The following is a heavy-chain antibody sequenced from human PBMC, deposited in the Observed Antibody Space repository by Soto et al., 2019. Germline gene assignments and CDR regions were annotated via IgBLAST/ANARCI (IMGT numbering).Heavy chain of an antibody. V-gene: IGHV3-15*07. Sequence: EVQLVESGGGLVRPGGSLRISCVASGFSFSNSWMNWVRQAPGKGLEWVGRIKSIADGGATDYTAPVKGRFTISKDDSKNTLFLQMNSLKTEDTAVYYCATRNDHWGQGTLVTVSS. CDR2: IKSIADGGAT. J-gene: IGHJ4*02. CDR1: GFSFSNSW. CDR3: ATRNDH.